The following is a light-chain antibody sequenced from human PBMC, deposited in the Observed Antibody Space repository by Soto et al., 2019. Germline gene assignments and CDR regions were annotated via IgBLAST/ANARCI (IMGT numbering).Light chain of an antibody. J-gene: IGLJ3*02. V-gene: IGLV2-14*01. Sequence: QSALTQPASVSGSPGQSITISCTGTNSDIGDYDYVSWYQHHPGKAPKLMIHEVTNRPSGVSNRFSGSKSGNTAFLTISGLQAEDEADYYCSSYTSSSTRVFGGGTKVIVL. CDR3: SSYTSSSTRV. CDR2: EVT. CDR1: NSDIGDYDY.